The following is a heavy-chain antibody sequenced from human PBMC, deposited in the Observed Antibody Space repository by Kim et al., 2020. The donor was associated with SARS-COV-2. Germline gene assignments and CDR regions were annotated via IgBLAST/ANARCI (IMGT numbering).Heavy chain of an antibody. CDR1: GYTFTSYT. V-gene: IGHV7-4-1*02. D-gene: IGHD3-10*01. CDR2: INTNTGNP. Sequence: ASVKVSCKASGYTFTSYTMNWVRQAPGQGLEWMGWINTNTGNPTYAQGFTGRFVFSLDTSVSTAYLQISSLKAEDTAVYYCARGTPMVRGVITPPCYYGMDVWGRGTTVTVSS. J-gene: IGHJ6*01. CDR3: ARGTPMVRGVITPPCYYGMDV.